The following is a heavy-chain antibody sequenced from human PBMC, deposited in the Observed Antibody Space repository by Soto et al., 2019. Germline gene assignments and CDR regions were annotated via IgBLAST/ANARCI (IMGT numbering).Heavy chain of an antibody. Sequence: QVHLVQSGAEVKKPGASVKVSCKGSGYAFTTYGITWVRQAPGQGLEWMGWISAHNGNTSYAQKLQGRVTVTRDTPTSTAYMELRSVRSDDTAVYYCARGRYGDYWGQGALVTVSS. D-gene: IGHD1-1*01. CDR1: GYAFTTYG. CDR2: ISAHNGNT. V-gene: IGHV1-18*01. CDR3: ARGRYGDY. J-gene: IGHJ4*02.